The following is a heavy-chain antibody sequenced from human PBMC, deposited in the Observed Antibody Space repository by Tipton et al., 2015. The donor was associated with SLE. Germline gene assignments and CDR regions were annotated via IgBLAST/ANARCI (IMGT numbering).Heavy chain of an antibody. Sequence: QLVQSGPEVKKPGASVKLSCKASGYTFTSYYIHWVRQAPGQGLEWMGIINPSGGGPEYAQEFQGRVTMTSDTSTTTAYMELSSLRSEDMAVYYCARGEHCTSGVCYSDWGQGTLVTVSS. CDR3: ARGEHCTSGVCYSD. CDR1: GYTFTSYY. J-gene: IGHJ4*02. D-gene: IGHD2-8*01. V-gene: IGHV1-46*01. CDR2: INPSGGGP.